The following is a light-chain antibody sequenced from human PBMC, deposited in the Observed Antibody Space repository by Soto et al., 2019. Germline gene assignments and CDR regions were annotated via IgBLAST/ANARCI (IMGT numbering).Light chain of an antibody. Sequence: EIVMTQSPATLSVSPGERATLSCRASQSVSSNLAWYQQKPGQAPRLLIYAASTRATGIPARFSGSGSGTEFTLTISSLQSEDSALYYCQQYNNWVTFGGGTKVEIK. CDR2: AAS. V-gene: IGKV3-15*01. CDR3: QQYNNWVT. J-gene: IGKJ4*01. CDR1: QSVSSN.